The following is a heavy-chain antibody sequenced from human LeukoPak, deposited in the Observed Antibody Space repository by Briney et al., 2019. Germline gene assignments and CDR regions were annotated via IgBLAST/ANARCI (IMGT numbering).Heavy chain of an antibody. CDR2: ISSSGSTI. V-gene: IGHV3-48*03. D-gene: IGHD1-26*01. J-gene: IGHJ4*02. CDR1: GFTFSSYE. CDR3: ASTDWGSSIVGAMSFDY. Sequence: GGSLRLSCAASGFTFSSYETNWVRQAPGKGLEWVSYISSSGSTIYYADSVKGRFTISRDNAKNSLYLQMNSLRAEDTAVYYCASTDWGSSIVGAMSFDYWGQGTPVTVSS.